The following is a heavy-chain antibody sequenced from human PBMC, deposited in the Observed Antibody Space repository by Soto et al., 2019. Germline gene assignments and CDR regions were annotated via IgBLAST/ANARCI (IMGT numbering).Heavy chain of an antibody. CDR3: ARPRARVAAATWPPSGPPPGY. D-gene: IGHD2-15*01. J-gene: IGHJ4*02. CDR1: GGSFSGYY. V-gene: IGHV4-34*01. Sequence: QVQLQQWGAGLLKPSETLSLTCAVYGGSFSGYYWSWIRQPPGKGLEWIGEINHSGSTNYNPSLXSRVTTSVATSKNKFSLKLSSVTAADTAVYYCARPRARVAAATWPPSGPPPGYWGQGTLVTVSS. CDR2: INHSGST.